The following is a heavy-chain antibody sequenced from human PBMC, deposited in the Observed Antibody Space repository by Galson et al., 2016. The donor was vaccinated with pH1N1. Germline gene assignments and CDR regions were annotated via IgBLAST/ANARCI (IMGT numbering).Heavy chain of an antibody. Sequence: SVKVSCKASGYTFTTQYVNWVRQAPGQGLEWLAVIDPSGSSTTYAQKFQGRVTVTVDTSTSTVYMELSSLRSDDTAMYYCARGGYWVYWGQGTLVTVSS. V-gene: IGHV1-46*01. J-gene: IGHJ4*02. D-gene: IGHD3-22*01. CDR3: ARGGYWVY. CDR2: IDPSGSST. CDR1: GYTFTTQY.